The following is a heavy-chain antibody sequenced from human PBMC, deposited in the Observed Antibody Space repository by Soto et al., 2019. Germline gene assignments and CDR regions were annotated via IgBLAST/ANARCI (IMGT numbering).Heavy chain of an antibody. CDR3: ARGSSSNTWWLRPLGRPKYNWFDP. CDR2: INHSGST. J-gene: IGHJ5*02. Sequence: PSETLSLTCAVYGGSFSGYYWSWIRQPPGKGLEWIGEINHSGSTNYNPSLKSRVTISVDTSKNQFSLKLSSVTAADTAVYYCARGSSSNTWWLRPLGRPKYNWFDPWGQGTLVTVSS. V-gene: IGHV4-34*01. CDR1: GGSFSGYY. D-gene: IGHD5-12*01.